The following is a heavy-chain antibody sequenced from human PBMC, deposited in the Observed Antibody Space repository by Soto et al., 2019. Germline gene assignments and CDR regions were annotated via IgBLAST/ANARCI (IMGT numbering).Heavy chain of an antibody. D-gene: IGHD6-13*01. CDR3: ARDRGQQLVPNWFDP. CDR2: INPNSGGT. CDR1: GYTFTSYY. Sequence: ASVKVSCKASGYTFTSYYMHWVRQAPGQGLEWMGWINPNSGGTNYAQKFQGWVTMTRDTSISTAYMELSRLRSDDTAVYYCARDRGQQLVPNWFDPWGQGTLVTVSS. J-gene: IGHJ5*02. V-gene: IGHV1-2*04.